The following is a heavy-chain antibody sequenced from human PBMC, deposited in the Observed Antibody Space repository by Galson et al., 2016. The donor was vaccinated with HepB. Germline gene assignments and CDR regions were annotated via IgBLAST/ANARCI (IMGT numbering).Heavy chain of an antibody. CDR1: DSSFISHY. Sequence: SGAEVKKPGESLMIPCKGSDSSFISHYIDWVRQVPGRGLEWMGSIYPADSDIRYSPSFQGQVSISADKSINTAYLQWGSLKASDTAFYYCAQSSWPLYSASGKYYYMVVWGKGTTVTVSS. D-gene: IGHD4-11*01. J-gene: IGHJ6*03. CDR2: IYPADSDI. V-gene: IGHV5-51*01. CDR3: AQSSWPLYSASGKYYYMVV.